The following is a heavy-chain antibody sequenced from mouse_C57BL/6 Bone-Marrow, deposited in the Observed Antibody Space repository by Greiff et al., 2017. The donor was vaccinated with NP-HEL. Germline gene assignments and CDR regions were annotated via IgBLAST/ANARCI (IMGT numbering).Heavy chain of an antibody. CDR2: ISDGGSYT. J-gene: IGHJ4*01. Sequence: DVQLQESGGGLVKPGGSLKLSCAASGFTFSSYAMSWVRQTPEKRLEWVATISDGGSYTYYPDNVKGRFTISRDNANNNLYLQMSHLQSEDTAMYYCSMYSFYAMDYWGQGTSVTVSS. D-gene: IGHD2-12*01. CDR1: GFTFSSYA. CDR3: SMYSFYAMDY. V-gene: IGHV5-4*01.